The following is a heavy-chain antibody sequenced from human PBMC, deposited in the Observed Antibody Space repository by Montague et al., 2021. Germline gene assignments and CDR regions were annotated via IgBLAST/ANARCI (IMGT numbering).Heavy chain of an antibody. CDR2: IKTDGSST. CDR1: GFTFSSYW. CDR3: ARSYDS. D-gene: IGHD3-10*01. V-gene: IGHV3-74*01. Sequence: SLSLSCAASGFTFSSYWMHWVRQAPGKGLVWVSTIKTDGSSTNYADSVKGRFTISRDNAKNTLYLQMSSLRVEDTAVYYCARSYDSWGQGALVTVSS. J-gene: IGHJ4*02.